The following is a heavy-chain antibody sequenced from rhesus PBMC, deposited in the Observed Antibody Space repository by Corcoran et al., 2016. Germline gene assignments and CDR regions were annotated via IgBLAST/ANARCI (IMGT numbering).Heavy chain of an antibody. J-gene: IGHJ4*01. CDR1: GYSISSGYY. Sequence: QVQLQESGPGLVKPSETLSLTCAVSGYSISSGYYWGWIRQPPGKGLEYIGYISGSSGRTYYNPSLKSRVTISKDTSKNQFSLKLSSVTAADTAVYYCARHWTGVDYWGQGVLVTVSS. V-gene: IGHV4-99*01. CDR3: ARHWTGVDY. D-gene: IGHD3-3*01. CDR2: ISGSSGRT.